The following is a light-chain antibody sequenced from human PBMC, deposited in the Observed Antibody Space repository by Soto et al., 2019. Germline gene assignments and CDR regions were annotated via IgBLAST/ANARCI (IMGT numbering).Light chain of an antibody. CDR2: GAS. CDR1: QTVLSSY. Sequence: EIVLTRSPGTLSLSPGEAVTLSCRASQTVLSSYVAWYQQKPGQPPRLLIYGASSRATGIPDRFSGSGSGTDFTLTISRLEPEDFGVFYCQQYGNPPQTFGQGTRVEV. CDR3: QQYGNPPQT. V-gene: IGKV3-20*01. J-gene: IGKJ1*01.